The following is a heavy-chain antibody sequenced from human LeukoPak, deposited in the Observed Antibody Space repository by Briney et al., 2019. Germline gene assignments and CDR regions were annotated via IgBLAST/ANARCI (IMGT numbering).Heavy chain of an antibody. Sequence: GGSLRLSCTGSGFNFGDYAMSWFRQAPGKGLEWVGFIRSKAFGGTTEYAASVKGRFTISRDDSKSIAYLQMNSLKTEDTAVYYCTRVRVSGSYYFFDYWGQGTLVTVSS. D-gene: IGHD1-26*01. CDR3: TRVRVSGSYYFFDY. CDR1: GFNFGDYA. V-gene: IGHV3-49*03. J-gene: IGHJ4*02. CDR2: IRSKAFGGTT.